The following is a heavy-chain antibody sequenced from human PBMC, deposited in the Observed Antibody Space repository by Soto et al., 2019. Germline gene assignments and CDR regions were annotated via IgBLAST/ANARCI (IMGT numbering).Heavy chain of an antibody. D-gene: IGHD2-15*01. J-gene: IGHJ6*03. CDR3: ARDLAEPFRYCSGGSCYSDYYYMDV. V-gene: IGHV4-59*01. CDR2: IYYSGST. Sequence: SETLSLTCTVSGGSISSYYWSWIRQPPGKGLEWIGYIYYSGSTNYNPSLKSRVTISVDTSKNQFSLKLSSVTAADTAVYYCARDLAEPFRYCSGGSCYSDYYYMDVWGKGTTVTVSS. CDR1: GGSISSYY.